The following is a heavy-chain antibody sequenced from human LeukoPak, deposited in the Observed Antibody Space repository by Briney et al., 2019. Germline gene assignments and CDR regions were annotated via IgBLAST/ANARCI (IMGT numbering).Heavy chain of an antibody. CDR2: ISTTSTYI. Sequence: TGGSLRLSCAASGFTFSSYSMNWVRQAPGKGLEWVSSISTTSTYIYYADSVKGRFTTSRDNADNSLYLQMNRLRAEDTAVYYCARAPPRYCGGGSCSPDYWGQGTLVTVSS. D-gene: IGHD2-15*01. J-gene: IGHJ4*02. CDR3: ARAPPRYCGGGSCSPDY. CDR1: GFTFSSYS. V-gene: IGHV3-21*01.